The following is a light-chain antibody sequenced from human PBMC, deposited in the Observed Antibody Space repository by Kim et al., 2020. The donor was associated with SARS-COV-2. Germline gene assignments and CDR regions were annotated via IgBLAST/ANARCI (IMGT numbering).Light chain of an antibody. CDR1: QSISNNY. Sequence: EIVLTQSPGTLSLSPGERATLSCRASQSISNNYLAWYQQKPGQAPRLLIYGASSRATGIPDGFSGSGSGTDFTLTISRLEPEDFAVYYCQQYGSSRTFGQGTKVDIK. V-gene: IGKV3-20*01. CDR2: GAS. J-gene: IGKJ1*01. CDR3: QQYGSSRT.